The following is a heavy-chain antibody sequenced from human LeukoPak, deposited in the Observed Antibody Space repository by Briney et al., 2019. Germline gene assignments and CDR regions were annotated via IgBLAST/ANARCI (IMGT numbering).Heavy chain of an antibody. CDR3: ARLVGQGSFITPYYDFWSGPVQYYFAY. CDR2: ISAYNGNT. J-gene: IGHJ4*02. Sequence: ASVKLSCKASGSTFTSYGISWVRQAPGQGLGWRGWISAYNGNTNYAQKLQGRVTMTTDTSTSTAYMELKSLKSEDTALCYCARLVGQGSFITPYYDFWSGPVQYYFAYWGQGTLFTVSS. CDR1: GSTFTSYG. V-gene: IGHV1-18*01. D-gene: IGHD3-3*01.